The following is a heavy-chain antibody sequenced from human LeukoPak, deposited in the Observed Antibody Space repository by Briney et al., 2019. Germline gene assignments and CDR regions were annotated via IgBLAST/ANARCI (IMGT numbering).Heavy chain of an antibody. CDR2: ISSSSSYI. D-gene: IGHD2-15*01. CDR3: AKDRYCSGGSCYADALDI. CDR1: GFTFSSYS. Sequence: GGSLRLSCAASGFTFSSYSMNWVRQAPGKGLEWVSSISSSSSYIYFADSVKGRFTISRDNSKNTLYQQMNSLRAEDTAVYYCAKDRYCSGGSCYADALDIWGQGTLVTVSS. V-gene: IGHV3-21*04. J-gene: IGHJ3*02.